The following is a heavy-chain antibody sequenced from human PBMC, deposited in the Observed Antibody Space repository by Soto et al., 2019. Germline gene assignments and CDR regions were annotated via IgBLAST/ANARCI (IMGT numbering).Heavy chain of an antibody. CDR2: ISPKSGSI. CDR1: GYTFTRNG. Sequence: GASVKVSCKTSGYTFTRNGISWVRQAPGQGLEWMGWISPKSGSIKYAQKLQGRVIMTTDTSTSTAYMELRSLRSDDTAVYYCVKDRDSNSWPSRDVWGPGTTVTVSS. CDR3: VKDRDSNSWPSRDV. D-gene: IGHD3-22*01. V-gene: IGHV1-18*01. J-gene: IGHJ6*02.